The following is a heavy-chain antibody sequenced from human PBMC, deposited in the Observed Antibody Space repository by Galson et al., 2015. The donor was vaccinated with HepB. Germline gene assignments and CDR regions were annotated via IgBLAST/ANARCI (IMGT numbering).Heavy chain of an antibody. CDR2: ISSSSTYT. V-gene: IGHV3-11*06. D-gene: IGHD4-17*01. CDR3: ARVADADYGDHSHFDY. Sequence: SLRLSCAASGFTFSDYYMSWIRQAPGQGLEWVSYISSSSTYTNYADSVRGRFTISRDNAKNSLYLLINSLRAEDTAVYYCARVADADYGDHSHFDYWGQGTLVTVSS. CDR1: GFTFSDYY. J-gene: IGHJ4*02.